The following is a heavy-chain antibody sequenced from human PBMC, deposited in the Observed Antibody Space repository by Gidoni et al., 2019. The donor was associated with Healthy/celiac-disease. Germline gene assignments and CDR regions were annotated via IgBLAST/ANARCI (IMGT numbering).Heavy chain of an antibody. J-gene: IGHJ4*02. D-gene: IGHD3-10*01. Sequence: EVQLVESGGGLGKPGGSLRLSCAASGFTFSSYSMNWVRQAPGKGLEWVSSISRSSSYIYYADSLKGRFTISRDNAKNSLYLQMNSLSAEDTAVYYCARDVRFGDYFDYWGQGTLVTVSS. CDR1: GFTFSSYS. CDR3: ARDVRFGDYFDY. V-gene: IGHV3-21*01. CDR2: ISRSSSYI.